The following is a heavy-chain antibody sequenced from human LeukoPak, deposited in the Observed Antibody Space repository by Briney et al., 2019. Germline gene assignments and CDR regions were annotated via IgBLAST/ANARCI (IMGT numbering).Heavy chain of an antibody. CDR2: IYYTGST. Sequence: SQTLSLTCTVSGGSISSGGYYWSWIRQPPGKGLEWIGYIYYTGSTNYNPSLKSRVTMSVDTSQNQFSLKLSSVTAADTAVYYCARSIAATGRNWFDPWGQGTLVTVSS. V-gene: IGHV4-61*08. CDR3: ARSIAATGRNWFDP. D-gene: IGHD6-13*01. CDR1: GGSISSGGYY. J-gene: IGHJ5*02.